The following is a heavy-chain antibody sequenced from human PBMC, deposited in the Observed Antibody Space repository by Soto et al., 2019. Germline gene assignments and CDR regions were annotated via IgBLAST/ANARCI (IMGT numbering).Heavy chain of an antibody. Sequence: ASVKVSCKASGYTFTGYYIHWVRQAPGQGLEWMGWINPNSGGTNYAQKFQGWVTMTRDTSISTAYMELSRLRSDDTAVYYCARDLGGRDPVVPAAPKGVWYYYYGMDVWGQGTTVTVSS. CDR1: GYTFTGYY. J-gene: IGHJ6*02. CDR2: INPNSGGT. D-gene: IGHD2-2*01. V-gene: IGHV1-2*04. CDR3: ARDLGGRDPVVPAAPKGVWYYYYGMDV.